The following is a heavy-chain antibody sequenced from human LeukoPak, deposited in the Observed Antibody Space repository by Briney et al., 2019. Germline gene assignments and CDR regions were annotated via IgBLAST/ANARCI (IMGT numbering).Heavy chain of an antibody. D-gene: IGHD4-17*01. CDR1: GFTFDDYS. CDR2: IGWNSGSI. CDR3: AKDITDNYGDYGIFDY. J-gene: IGHJ4*02. V-gene: IGHV3-9*01. Sequence: GGSLTLSCAVSGFTFDDYSMHWLRQAPGKGLEWVSGIGWNSGSIGYADSVKGRFTIYRDNSKNSLYLQMNSLRAEDTALYYCAKDITDNYGDYGIFDYWGQGTLVTVSS.